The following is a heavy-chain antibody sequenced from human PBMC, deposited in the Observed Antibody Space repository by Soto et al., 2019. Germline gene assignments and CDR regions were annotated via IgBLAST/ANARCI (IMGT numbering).Heavy chain of an antibody. Sequence: GSLKISCKGSGYSFTIYWIGWVRQMPGKGLEWMGIIYPGDSDTRYSLSFQVQCTISADKSISTAYLQSSSLKASDTAMYYCASHGPRVYAANSDYCCYYMDVWDQGSTVTASS. J-gene: IGHJ6*03. V-gene: IGHV5-51*01. CDR2: IYPGDSDT. D-gene: IGHD3-22*01. CDR3: ASHGPRVYAANSDYCCYYMDV. CDR1: GYSFTIYW.